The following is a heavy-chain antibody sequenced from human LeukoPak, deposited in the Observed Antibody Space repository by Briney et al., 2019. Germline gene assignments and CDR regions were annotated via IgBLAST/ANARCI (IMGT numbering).Heavy chain of an antibody. V-gene: IGHV3-21*01. CDR1: GFTFSSYS. CDR3: ARSFLSIAAAATDY. D-gene: IGHD6-13*01. Sequence: KAGGSLRLSCAASGFTFSSYSMNWVRQAPGKGLEWVSSISSSSSYIYYADSVKGRFTTSRDNAKNSLYLQMNSLRAEDTAVYYCARSFLSIAAAATDYWGQGTLVTVSS. CDR2: ISSSSSYI. J-gene: IGHJ4*02.